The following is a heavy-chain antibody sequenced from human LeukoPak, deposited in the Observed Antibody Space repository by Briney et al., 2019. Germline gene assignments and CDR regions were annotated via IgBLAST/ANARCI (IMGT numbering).Heavy chain of an antibody. CDR2: ISGSGGST. D-gene: IGHD2-21*02. CDR3: ARGRRNIVVVTAVDY. Sequence: PGGSLRLSCAASGFTFSSYAMSWVRQAPGKGLEWVSAISGSGGSTYYADSVKGRFTISRDNSKNTLYLQMNSLRAEDTAVYYCARGRRNIVVVTAVDYWGQGTLVTVSS. CDR1: GFTFSSYA. J-gene: IGHJ4*02. V-gene: IGHV3-23*01.